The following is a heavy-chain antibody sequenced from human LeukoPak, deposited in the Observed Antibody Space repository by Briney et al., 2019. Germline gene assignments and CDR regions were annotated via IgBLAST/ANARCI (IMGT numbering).Heavy chain of an antibody. D-gene: IGHD3-10*01. J-gene: IGHJ4*02. V-gene: IGHV1-2*06. Sequence: ASVKVSCKASGYTFTGYYMHWVRQAPGQGLEWMGRINPNSGGTNYAQKFQGRVTMTRDTSISTAYMELSRLRSDDTAVYYCAMMYYYGSGSYIWGQGTLVTVSS. CDR2: INPNSGGT. CDR3: AMMYYYGSGSYI. CDR1: GYTFTGYY.